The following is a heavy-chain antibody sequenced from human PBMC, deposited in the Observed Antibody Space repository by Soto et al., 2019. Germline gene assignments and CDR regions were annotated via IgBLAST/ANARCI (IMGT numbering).Heavy chain of an antibody. Sequence: QVTLKESGPVLVKPTEPLTLTCTVSGFSLSNARMGVSWIRQPPGKALEWLAHIFSNDEKSYSTSLKSRLTTSKHTSKRQVVPTMTNMDPVDTATYYCARLGYCSGGSCLEPVYYYCMDVWGQGTTVTVSS. CDR2: IFSNDEK. D-gene: IGHD2-15*01. V-gene: IGHV2-26*01. CDR3: ARLGYCSGGSCLEPVYYYCMDV. J-gene: IGHJ6*02. CDR1: GFSLSNARMG.